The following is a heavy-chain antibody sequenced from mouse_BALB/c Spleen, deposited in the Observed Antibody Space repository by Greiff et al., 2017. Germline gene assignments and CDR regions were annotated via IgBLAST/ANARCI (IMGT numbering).Heavy chain of an antibody. J-gene: IGHJ3*01. CDR3: ARNKRYDQSWFAY. Sequence: QVQLKESGPGLVQPSQSLSITCTVSGFSLTSYGVHWVRQSPGKGLEWLGVIWSGGSTDYNAAFISRLSISKDNSKSQVFFKMNSLQADDTAIYYCARNKRYDQSWFAYWGQGTLVTVSA. V-gene: IGHV2-4-1*01. CDR1: GFSLTSYG. CDR2: IWSGGST. D-gene: IGHD2-3*01.